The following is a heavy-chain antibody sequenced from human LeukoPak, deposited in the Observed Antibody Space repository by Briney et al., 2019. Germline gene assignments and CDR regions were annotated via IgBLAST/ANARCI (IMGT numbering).Heavy chain of an antibody. CDR1: GYTFTSYD. CDR3: AVVDTAMVHDN. Sequence: ASVKVSCKASGYTFTSYDINWVRQATGQGLEWMGWMNPNSGNTGYGQKFQGRVTMTRNTSISTAYMELSSLRSEDTAVYYCAVVDTAMVHDNWGQGTLVTVSS. V-gene: IGHV1-8*01. D-gene: IGHD5-18*01. CDR2: MNPNSGNT. J-gene: IGHJ4*02.